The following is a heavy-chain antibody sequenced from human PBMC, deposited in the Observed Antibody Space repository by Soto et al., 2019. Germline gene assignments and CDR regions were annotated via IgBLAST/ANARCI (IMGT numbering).Heavy chain of an antibody. CDR2: IIPIFGTA. Sequence: GASVKVSCKASGGTFSSYAISWVRQAPGQELEWMGGIIPIFGTANYAQKFQGRVTITADESTSTAYMELSSLRSEDTAVYYCASPTGVYSSSSRQSSGDYFDYWGQGTLVTVS. J-gene: IGHJ4*02. CDR1: GGTFSSYA. CDR3: ASPTGVYSSSSRQSSGDYFDY. V-gene: IGHV1-69*13. D-gene: IGHD6-6*01.